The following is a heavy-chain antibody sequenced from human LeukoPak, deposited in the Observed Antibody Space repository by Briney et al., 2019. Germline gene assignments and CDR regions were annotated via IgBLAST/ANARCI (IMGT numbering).Heavy chain of an antibody. CDR1: GYTFTGYY. CDR3: AREFVNVWGSYRYLGY. V-gene: IGHV1-2*02. Sequence: ASVKVSCKASGYTFTGYYMHWVRQAPGQGLEWMGWINPNSGGTNYAQKFQGRVTMTRDTSISTAYMELSRLRSDDTAVYYCAREFVNVWGSYRYLGYWGQGTLVTVSP. J-gene: IGHJ4*02. D-gene: IGHD3-16*02. CDR2: INPNSGGT.